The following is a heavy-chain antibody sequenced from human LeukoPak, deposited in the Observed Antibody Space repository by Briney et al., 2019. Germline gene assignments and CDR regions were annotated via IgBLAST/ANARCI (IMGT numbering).Heavy chain of an antibody. J-gene: IGHJ4*02. Sequence: GASVKVSCKASGGTSSSYAISWVRQAPGQGLEWMGRIIPIFGTANYAQKFQGRVTITTDESTSTAHMELSSLRSEDTAVYYCAVSGVYCGGDCSKDYWGQGTLVTVSS. CDR3: AVSGVYCGGDCSKDY. D-gene: IGHD2-21*02. V-gene: IGHV1-69*05. CDR2: IIPIFGTA. CDR1: GGTSSSYA.